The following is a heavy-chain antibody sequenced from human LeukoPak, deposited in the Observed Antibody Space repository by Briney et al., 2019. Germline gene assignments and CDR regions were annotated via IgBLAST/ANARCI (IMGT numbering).Heavy chain of an antibody. CDR3: ARDRRVVVPAATSNWFDP. CDR2: IYYSGST. CDR1: GGSISSNY. V-gene: IGHV4-59*01. J-gene: IGHJ5*02. D-gene: IGHD2-2*01. Sequence: SETLSLTCTVSGGSISSNYWSWIRQPPGKGLEWIGYIYYSGSTHYNPSLKSRVTISIDTSKNQFSLNLSSVTAADTAVYYCARDRRVVVPAATSNWFDPWGQGTLVTVSS.